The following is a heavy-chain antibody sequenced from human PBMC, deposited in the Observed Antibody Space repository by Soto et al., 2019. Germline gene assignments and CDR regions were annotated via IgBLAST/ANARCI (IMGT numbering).Heavy chain of an antibody. CDR2: ISWNSGSI. D-gene: IGHD2-8*01. Sequence: EVQLVESGGGLVQPGRSLRLSCAASGFTFNDYAMHWVRQAPGKGLEWVSGISWNSGSIGYADSVKGRFTISRDNAKNSWYRQMTSLRAGDTALYYCAKDQSNSYLDYWGQGTWSPSPQ. CDR3: AKDQSNSYLDY. J-gene: IGHJ4*02. CDR1: GFTFNDYA. V-gene: IGHV3-9*01.